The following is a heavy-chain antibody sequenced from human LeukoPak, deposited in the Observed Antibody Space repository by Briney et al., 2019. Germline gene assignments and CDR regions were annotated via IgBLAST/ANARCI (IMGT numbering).Heavy chain of an antibody. CDR3: AGSGGDRGWYYFDY. D-gene: IGHD6-19*01. V-gene: IGHV4-4*07. CDR2: IYTSGST. CDR1: GGSISSYY. Sequence: SETLSLTCTVSGGSISSYYWSWIRQPAGKGLEWIGRIYTSGSTNYNPSLKSRVTMSVDTSKNQFSLKLSSVTAADTAVYYCAGSGGDRGWYYFDYWGQGTLVTVSS. J-gene: IGHJ4*02.